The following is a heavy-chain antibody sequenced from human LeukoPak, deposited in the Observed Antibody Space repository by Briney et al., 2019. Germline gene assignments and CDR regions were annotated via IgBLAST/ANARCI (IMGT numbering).Heavy chain of an antibody. D-gene: IGHD6-6*01. CDR2: IYWADDK. V-gene: IGHV2-5*02. CDR3: AHRHSSYYIDY. CDR1: RFSLGSSGVG. J-gene: IGHJ4*02. Sequence: SGPTLVNSTETLMLTSTFSRFSLGSSGVGVGWIRQPPGKALEWLAHIYWADDKRYSPSLKSRLTITKDTSKNVVVLKMADMYSADKPTYYSAHRHSSYYIDYWGQGTLVTVSS.